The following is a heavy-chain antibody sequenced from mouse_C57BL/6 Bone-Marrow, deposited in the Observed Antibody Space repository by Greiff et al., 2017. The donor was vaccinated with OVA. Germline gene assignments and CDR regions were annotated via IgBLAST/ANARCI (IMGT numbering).Heavy chain of an antibody. CDR1: GYTFTSYW. V-gene: IGHV1-55*01. D-gene: IGHD1-1*01. CDR2: IYPGSGST. Sequence: QVQLQQPGAELVKPGASVKMSCKASGYTFTSYWITWVKQRPGQGLEWIGDIYPGSGSTNYNEKFKSKATLTVDTSSSTAYMQLSSLTSEDSAVYYCASSDYGSRYYAMDYWGQGTSVTVSS. J-gene: IGHJ4*01. CDR3: ASSDYGSRYYAMDY.